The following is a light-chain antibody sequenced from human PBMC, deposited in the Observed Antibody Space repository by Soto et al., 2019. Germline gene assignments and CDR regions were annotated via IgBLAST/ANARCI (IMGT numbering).Light chain of an antibody. CDR1: ESISGY. CDR3: QQRRHWPPEFT. J-gene: IGKJ3*01. CDR2: DAS. V-gene: IGKV3-11*01. Sequence: EILLTQSPATLSMSPGGRATLSYRASESISGYLAWYQQKPGQAPRLLIYDASSRATGIPARFSGSGSGTDFTLTISSLDHEDFAVYFCQQRRHWPPEFTFGPGTIVD.